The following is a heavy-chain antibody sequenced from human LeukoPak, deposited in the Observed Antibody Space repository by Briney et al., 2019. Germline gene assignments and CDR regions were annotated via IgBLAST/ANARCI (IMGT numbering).Heavy chain of an antibody. V-gene: IGHV3-23*01. CDR2: ISGSGGFT. D-gene: IGHD3-3*01. J-gene: IGHJ5*01. Sequence: GGSLRLSCAASGFTFSSYAMSWVRQAPGKGLEWVSVISGSGGFTYYADSVKGRFTISRDNSKNTLFLQMNSLRAEDTAVYYCAKDTTYYDFWSGYFEGNWFDFWGQGTLVTVSS. CDR1: GFTFSSYA. CDR3: AKDTTYYDFWSGYFEGNWFDF.